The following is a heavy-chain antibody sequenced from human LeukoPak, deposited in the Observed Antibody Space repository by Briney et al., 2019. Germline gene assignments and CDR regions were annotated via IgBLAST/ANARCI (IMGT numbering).Heavy chain of an antibody. J-gene: IGHJ5*02. CDR3: ARETYYYDSSGFGFDP. Sequence: GGSLRLSCAASGFTFDDYGMSWVRQAPGKGLEWVSGINWNGGSTGYADSVKGRFTISRDNAKNSLYLQMNSLRAEDTAVYYCARETYYYDSSGFGFDPWGQGTLVTVSS. CDR1: GFTFDDYG. V-gene: IGHV3-20*04. CDR2: INWNGGST. D-gene: IGHD3-22*01.